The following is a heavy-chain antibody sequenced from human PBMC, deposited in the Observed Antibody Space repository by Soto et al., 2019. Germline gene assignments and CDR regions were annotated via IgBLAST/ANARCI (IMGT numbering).Heavy chain of an antibody. D-gene: IGHD6-13*01. J-gene: IGHJ4*02. CDR2: ISWDSGSI. CDR1: GFTFDDYA. CDR3: AKDITYAGTGYFDY. V-gene: IGHV3-9*01. Sequence: GGSLRLSCAASGFTFDDYAMHWVRQAPGKGLEWVSGISWDSGSIGYADSVKGRFTISRDNAKNSLYLQMNSLRAEDTALYYCAKDITYAGTGYFDYWGQGTLVTVSS.